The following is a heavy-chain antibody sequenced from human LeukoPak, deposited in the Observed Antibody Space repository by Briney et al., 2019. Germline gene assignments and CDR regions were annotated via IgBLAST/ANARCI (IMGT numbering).Heavy chain of an antibody. CDR1: GFSFSTYS. CDR2: ISASGGDT. J-gene: IGHJ5*02. D-gene: IGHD2-8*01. Sequence: GGSLRLSCAASGFSFSTYSFSWVRQAPGKGLEWVSGISASGGDTFYADSVKGRFTIPRDNSKNTLSLQMNSLRVEDTAIYYCAKDVRRCNGACTWGQGTLVTVSS. V-gene: IGHV3-23*01. CDR3: AKDVRRCNGACT.